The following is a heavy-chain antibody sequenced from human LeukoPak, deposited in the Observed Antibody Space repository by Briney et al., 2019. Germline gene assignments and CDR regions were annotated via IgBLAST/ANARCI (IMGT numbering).Heavy chain of an antibody. V-gene: IGHV1-2*02. CDR1: GYTFIGNY. CDR3: ARDSGSQLFDY. CDR2: INPNSGGT. D-gene: IGHD1-26*01. Sequence: ASVKVSCRASGYTFIGNYMHWVRQAPGQGLEWMGWINPNSGGTNYAQKFQGRVTMTRDTSISTAYMELNRLRSDDTAVYYCARDSGSQLFDYWGQGTLVTVSS. J-gene: IGHJ4*02.